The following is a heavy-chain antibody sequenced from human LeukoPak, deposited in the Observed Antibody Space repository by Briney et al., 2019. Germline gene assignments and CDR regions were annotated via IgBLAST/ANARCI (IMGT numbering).Heavy chain of an antibody. CDR2: IYHSGST. D-gene: IGHD3-9*01. J-gene: IGHJ4*02. Sequence: SETLSLTCTVSGYSISSGYYWGWIRQPPGKGLEWIGSIYHSGSTYYNPSLKSRVTISVDTSKNQFSLKLSSVTAADTAVYYCARDPILLRYFDWLLYPWYFDYWGQGTLVTVSS. CDR1: GYSISSGYY. CDR3: ARDPILLRYFDWLLYPWYFDY. V-gene: IGHV4-38-2*02.